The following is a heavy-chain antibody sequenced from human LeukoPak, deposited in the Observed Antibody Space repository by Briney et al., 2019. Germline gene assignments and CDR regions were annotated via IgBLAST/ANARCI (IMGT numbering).Heavy chain of an antibody. Sequence: SETLSLTCAVSGGSISSGGYSWSWIRQPPGKGLEWIGYIYHSGSTYYNPSLKSRVTISVDRSKNQFSLKLSSVTAADTAVYYCARGIVSAGVDYWGQGTLVTVSS. CDR1: GGSISSGGYS. CDR2: IYHSGST. CDR3: ARGIVSAGVDY. J-gene: IGHJ4*02. D-gene: IGHD6-13*01. V-gene: IGHV4-30-2*01.